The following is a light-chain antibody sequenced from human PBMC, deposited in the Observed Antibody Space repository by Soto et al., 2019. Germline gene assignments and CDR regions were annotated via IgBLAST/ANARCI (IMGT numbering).Light chain of an antibody. Sequence: QSVLTQPASVSGSPGQSVTISCTGTSSDVGGYDYVSWYQHHPGKAPKLVIYDVTYRPSGVSDRFSGSKSANTASLTISGLQAEDEADYYCSAYTARSTLVFGGGTKLTVL. J-gene: IGLJ3*02. CDR2: DVT. V-gene: IGLV2-14*01. CDR1: SSDVGGYDY. CDR3: SAYTARSTLV.